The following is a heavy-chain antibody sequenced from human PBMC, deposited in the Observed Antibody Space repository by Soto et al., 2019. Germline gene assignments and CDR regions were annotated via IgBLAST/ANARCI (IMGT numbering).Heavy chain of an antibody. CDR3: AKEKYTSVHFFHYGMDV. V-gene: IGHV3-23*01. Sequence: GGAVRLSCAASGFNLSNYPMSWFRHGPGEGLDXVSGISGVGGSAFYGDSVKGGFTISRDTSQNTLYLQMNSLPAEDTAAYYCAKEKYTSVHFFHYGMDVWGQGATVTVSS. D-gene: IGHD6-19*01. CDR1: GFNLSNYP. J-gene: IGHJ6*02. CDR2: ISGVGGSA.